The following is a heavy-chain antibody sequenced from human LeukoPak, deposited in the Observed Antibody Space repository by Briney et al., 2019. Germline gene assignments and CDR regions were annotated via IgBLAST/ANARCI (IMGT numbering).Heavy chain of an antibody. V-gene: IGHV3-30*04. CDR2: ISYDGSNK. Sequence: LGLSCAASGFTFSSYAMHWVRQAPGKGLGWVAVISYDGSNKYYTDSVKGRFTISRDNSKNTLYLQMNSLRAEDTAVYYCAREHDEGGYSGYDDAFDIWGQGTMVTVSS. CDR3: AREHDEGGYSGYDDAFDI. D-gene: IGHD5-12*01. CDR1: GFTFSSYA. J-gene: IGHJ3*02.